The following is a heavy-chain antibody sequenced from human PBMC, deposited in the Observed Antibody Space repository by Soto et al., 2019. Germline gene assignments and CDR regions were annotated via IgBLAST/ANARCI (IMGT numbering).Heavy chain of an antibody. CDR1: GFTFSSYA. V-gene: IGHV3-30-3*01. CDR3: ARDRGSSTYYYGMDV. CDR2: ISYDGSNK. Sequence: QVQLVESGGGVVQPGRSLRLYCAASGFTFSSYAMHWVRQAPGKGLEWVAVISYDGSNKYYADSVKGRFTISRDNSKNSLYLQMNSLRAEDTAVYYCARDRGSSTYYYGMDVWCQGTTVTVSS. J-gene: IGHJ6*02. D-gene: IGHD2-2*01.